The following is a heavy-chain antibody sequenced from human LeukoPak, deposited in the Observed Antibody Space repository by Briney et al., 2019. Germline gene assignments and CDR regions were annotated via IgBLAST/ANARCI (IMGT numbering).Heavy chain of an antibody. D-gene: IGHD3-16*01. V-gene: IGHV3-23*01. CDR1: GFTFSSYA. CDR2: ISGSGGST. Sequence: GGSLRLSCAASGFTFSSYAMSWVRQAPGKGLEWVSAISGSGGSTYYADSVKGRFTIYRDNSKNTLYLQMNSLKAEDTAIYYCAKWGGSPFGYWGQGTLVTASS. J-gene: IGHJ4*02. CDR3: AKWGGSPFGY.